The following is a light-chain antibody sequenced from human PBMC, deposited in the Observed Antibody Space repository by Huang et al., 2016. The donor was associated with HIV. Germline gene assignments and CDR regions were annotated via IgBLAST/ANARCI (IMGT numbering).Light chain of an antibody. CDR1: QSVSSY. J-gene: IGKJ4*01. CDR3: QHRSNWPQLT. CDR2: DAS. V-gene: IGKV3-11*01. Sequence: EIVLTQSPATLSLSPWERATLSCRASQSVSSYLAWYQQKPGQAPRLLIYDASNRATCIPARFSGSGSGTDFTLTISSLEPEDFAVYYCQHRSNWPQLTFGGGTKVEIK.